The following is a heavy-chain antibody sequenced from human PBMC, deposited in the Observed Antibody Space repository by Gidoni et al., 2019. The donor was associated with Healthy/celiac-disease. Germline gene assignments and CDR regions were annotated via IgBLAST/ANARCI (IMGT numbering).Heavy chain of an antibody. CDR3: ARHSPYSGSPFDY. CDR2: IYYSGST. D-gene: IGHD1-26*01. J-gene: IGHJ4*02. CDR1: GGSISSSSYY. Sequence: QLQLQESGPGLVKPSETLSLTCTVSGGSISSSSYYWGWIRQPPGKGLEWIGSIYYSGSTYYNPSLKSRVTISVDTSKNQFFLKLSSVPAADTAVYDCARHSPYSGSPFDYWGQGTLVTVSS. V-gene: IGHV4-39*01.